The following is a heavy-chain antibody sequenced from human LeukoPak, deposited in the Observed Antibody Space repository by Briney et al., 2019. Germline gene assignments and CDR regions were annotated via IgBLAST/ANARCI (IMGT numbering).Heavy chain of an antibody. V-gene: IGHV3-23*01. D-gene: IGHD5-24*01. CDR2: ISGSGGST. CDR3: AKSGFRMATIIYFGY. J-gene: IGHJ4*02. Sequence: GGSLRLSCAASGFTFSSYGMSWVRQAPGKGLEWVSAISGSGGSTYYADSVKGRFTISRDNSKNTLYLQMNSLRAEDTAVYYCAKSGFRMATIIYFGYWGQGTLVTVSS. CDR1: GFTFSSYG.